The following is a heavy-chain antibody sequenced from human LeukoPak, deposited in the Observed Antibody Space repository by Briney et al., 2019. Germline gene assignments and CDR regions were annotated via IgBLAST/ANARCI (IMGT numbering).Heavy chain of an antibody. CDR2: IYTSGTT. J-gene: IGHJ4*02. CDR3: ARVKAVVTPWVFDY. D-gene: IGHD4-23*01. Sequence: SETLSLTCSVSGGSISSFYCNWMRQPAGKGLEWIGRIYTSGTTTYNPSLKSRVTMSVDTSKNQFSLKLSSVTAADTAVYFCARVKAVVTPWVFDYWGQGTLVTVSS. CDR1: GGSISSFY. V-gene: IGHV4-4*07.